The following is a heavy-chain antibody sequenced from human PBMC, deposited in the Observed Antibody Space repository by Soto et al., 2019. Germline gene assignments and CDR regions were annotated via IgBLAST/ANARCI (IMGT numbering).Heavy chain of an antibody. J-gene: IGHJ4*02. CDR1: GGSISSYY. CDR3: ARGTYYYDSSGYYEYYFDY. Sequence: QVQLQESGPGLVKPSETLSLTCTVSGGSISSYYWSWIRQPPGKGLEWIGYIYYSGSTNYNPSLKSRVTISVDTSKNQFSVKLSSVTAADTAVYYCARGTYYYDSSGYYEYYFDYWGQGTLVTVSS. CDR2: IYYSGST. D-gene: IGHD3-22*01. V-gene: IGHV4-59*01.